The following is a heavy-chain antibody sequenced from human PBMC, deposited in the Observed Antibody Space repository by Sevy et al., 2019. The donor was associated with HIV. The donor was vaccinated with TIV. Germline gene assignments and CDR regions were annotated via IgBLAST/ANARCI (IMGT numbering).Heavy chain of an antibody. J-gene: IGHJ6*02. CDR1: GGSFSGYY. CDR2: INHSGST. D-gene: IGHD2-2*01. Sequence: SETLSLTCAVYGGSFSGYYWSWIRQPPEKGLEWIGEINHSGSTNYNPSLKSRVTISVDTSKNQFSLKLSSVTAADTAVYYCARVGLGVVPAAQKNYYYYGMDVWGQGTTVTVSS. CDR3: ARVGLGVVPAAQKNYYYYGMDV. V-gene: IGHV4-34*01.